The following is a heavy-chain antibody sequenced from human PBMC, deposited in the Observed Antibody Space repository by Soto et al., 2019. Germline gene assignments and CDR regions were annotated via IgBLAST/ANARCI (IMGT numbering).Heavy chain of an antibody. J-gene: IGHJ4*02. D-gene: IGHD2-21*02. CDR3: ARDRNSGGDPYYFDY. CDR2: IIPIFGTA. CDR1: GGTFSSYA. Sequence: SVKVSCKASGGTFSSYAISWVRQAPGQGLEWMGGIIPIFGTANYAQKFQGRVTITADESTSTAYMELSSLRSEDTAVYYCARDRNSGGDPYYFDYRGQGTLVTVSS. V-gene: IGHV1-69*13.